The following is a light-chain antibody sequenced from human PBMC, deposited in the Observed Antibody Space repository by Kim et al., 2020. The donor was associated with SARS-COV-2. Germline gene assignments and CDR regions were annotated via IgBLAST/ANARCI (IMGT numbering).Light chain of an antibody. J-gene: IGKJ1*01. CDR3: KQYETYWT. V-gene: IGKV1-5*03. CDR1: QSVDSW. CDR2: QAS. Sequence: GNKVTITCRASQSVDSWLAWYQQMPGKAPKLLIYQASKLASGVPSRFSGSGSGTTFTLTISNLQADDSAIYYCKQYETYWTFGPGTKVDIK.